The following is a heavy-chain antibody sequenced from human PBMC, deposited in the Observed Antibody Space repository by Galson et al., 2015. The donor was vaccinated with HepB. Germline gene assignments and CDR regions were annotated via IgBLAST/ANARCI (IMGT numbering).Heavy chain of an antibody. J-gene: IGHJ4*02. V-gene: IGHV3-66*02. CDR3: ARVAFSSWYRYFDY. Sequence: SLRLSCAASGFTVCSNYMSWVRQAPGKGLEWVSVIYSGGSTYYADSVKGRFTISRDNSKNTLYLQTNSLRAEDTAVYYCARVAFSSWYRYFDYWGQGTLVTVSS. CDR1: GFTVCSNY. D-gene: IGHD6-13*01. CDR2: IYSGGST.